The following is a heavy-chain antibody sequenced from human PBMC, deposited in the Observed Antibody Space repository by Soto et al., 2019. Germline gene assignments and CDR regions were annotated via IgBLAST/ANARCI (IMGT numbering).Heavy chain of an antibody. V-gene: IGHV3-73*01. CDR1: GFTFSGSA. Sequence: PGGSLRLSCAASGFTFSGSAMHWVRQASGKGLEWVGRIRSKANSYATAYAASVKGRFTISRDDSKNTAYLQMNSLKTEDTAVYYCTSQVRVAATDYYYYGMDVWGQETTVTVSS. CDR2: IRSKANSYAT. CDR3: TSQVRVAATDYYYYGMDV. D-gene: IGHD2-15*01. J-gene: IGHJ6*02.